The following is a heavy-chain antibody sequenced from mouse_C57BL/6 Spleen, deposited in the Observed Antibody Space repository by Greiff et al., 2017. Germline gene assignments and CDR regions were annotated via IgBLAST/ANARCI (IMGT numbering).Heavy chain of an antibody. D-gene: IGHD1-1*01. CDR3: ARRGFDYYGSSEGFAY. CDR2: INPSTGGT. V-gene: IGHV1-42*01. J-gene: IGHJ3*01. CDR1: GYSFTGYY. Sequence: EVQLQQSGPELVKPGASVKISCKASGYSFTGYYMNWVKQSPEKSLEWIGEINPSTGGTTYNQKFKAKATLTVDKSSSTAYMQLKSLTSEDSAVYYCARRGFDYYGSSEGFAYWGQGTLVTVSA.